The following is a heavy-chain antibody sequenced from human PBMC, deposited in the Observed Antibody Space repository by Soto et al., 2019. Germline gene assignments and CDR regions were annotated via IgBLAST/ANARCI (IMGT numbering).Heavy chain of an antibody. CDR1: GFTFSKYA. CDR2: FSGSGGST. Sequence: EVQLLESGGNLAQPGGSLRLSCAASGFTFSKYAMTWVRQAPGKGLEWVSSFSGSGGSTYYAASVKGRFTISTDNSKSTLYLQMNSLGAADTALYYCAKGGEATTYYFDYWGQGTLVTVSS. CDR3: AKGGEATTYYFDY. D-gene: IGHD5-12*01. V-gene: IGHV3-23*01. J-gene: IGHJ4*01.